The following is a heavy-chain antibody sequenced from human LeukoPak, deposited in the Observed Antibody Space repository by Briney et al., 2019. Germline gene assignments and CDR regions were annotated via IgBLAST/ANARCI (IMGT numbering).Heavy chain of an antibody. V-gene: IGHV4-59*01. J-gene: IGHJ4*02. CDR1: GGSISSYY. CDR3: ATGSGSYYGEYYFDY. CDR2: IHYSGST. Sequence: SETLSLTCTVSGGSISSYYWSWIRQPPGKGLEWIGYIHYSGSTNYNPSLVSRVAISLDTSKNQFSLKLTSVTAADTAVYYCATGSGSYYGEYYFDYWGQGTLVTVSS. D-gene: IGHD1-26*01.